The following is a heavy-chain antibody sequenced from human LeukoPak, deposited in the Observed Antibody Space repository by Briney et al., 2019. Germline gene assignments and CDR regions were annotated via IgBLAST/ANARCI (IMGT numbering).Heavy chain of an antibody. Sequence: SGGSLRLSCTVSGFTVSSNSMSWVRQAPGKGLECVSFIYSDNTHYSDSVKGRFTISRDNSKNTLYLQMNSLRAEDTAVYYCARRAGAYSHPYDYWGQGTLVTVSS. J-gene: IGHJ4*02. D-gene: IGHD4/OR15-4a*01. CDR3: ARRAGAYSHPYDY. CDR1: GFTVSSNS. CDR2: IYSDNT. V-gene: IGHV3-53*01.